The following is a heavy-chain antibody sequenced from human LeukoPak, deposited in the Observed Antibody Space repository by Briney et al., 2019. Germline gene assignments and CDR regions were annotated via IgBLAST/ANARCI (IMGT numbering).Heavy chain of an antibody. CDR2: ISAYNGNT. D-gene: IGHD6-13*01. CDR3: ARDRQQPWYGDAFDI. J-gene: IGHJ3*02. V-gene: IGHV1-18*01. CDR1: GYTFTSYG. Sequence: GASVKVSCKASGYTFTSYGISWVRHAPGQGLEWMGWISAYNGNTNYAQKLQGRVTMTTDTSTSTAYMELRSLRSDDTAVYYCARDRQQPWYGDAFDIWGQGTMVTVSS.